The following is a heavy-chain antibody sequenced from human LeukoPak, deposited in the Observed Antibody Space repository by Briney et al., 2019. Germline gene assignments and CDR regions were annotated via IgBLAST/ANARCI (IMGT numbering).Heavy chain of an antibody. CDR3: AKDGWASY. V-gene: IGHV3-15*01. J-gene: IGHJ4*02. D-gene: IGHD6-19*01. Sequence: GGSLRLSCAASGFTFSNAWMSWVRQAPGKGLEWVGRIKSKTDGGTTDYAAPVKGRFTISRDDSKNTLYLQMNSVRAEDTAIDYCAKDGWASYWGQGTLVTVSS. CDR1: GFTFSNAW. CDR2: IKSKTDGGTT.